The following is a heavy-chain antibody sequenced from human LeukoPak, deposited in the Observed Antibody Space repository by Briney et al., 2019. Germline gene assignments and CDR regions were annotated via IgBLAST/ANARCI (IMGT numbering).Heavy chain of an antibody. Sequence: GGSLRLSCAASGFTFSSYAMSWVRQAPGKGLEWVSAISGSGGSTYYADSVKGRFTISRDNSKNTLYLQMNSLRAEDTAVYYCAKDLNYDYVWGSYRLGDAFDIWGQGTMVTVSS. V-gene: IGHV3-23*01. CDR1: GFTFSSYA. J-gene: IGHJ3*02. D-gene: IGHD3-16*02. CDR2: ISGSGGST. CDR3: AKDLNYDYVWGSYRLGDAFDI.